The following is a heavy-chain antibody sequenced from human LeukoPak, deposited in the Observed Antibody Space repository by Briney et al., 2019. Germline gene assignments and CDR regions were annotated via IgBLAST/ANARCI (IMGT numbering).Heavy chain of an antibody. V-gene: IGHV4-30-4*08. J-gene: IGHJ4*02. CDR1: GDSISSGDYY. CDR3: ARRPSTAMVSLDY. D-gene: IGHD5-18*01. CDR2: INHSGST. Sequence: PSQTLSLTCTVSGDSISSGDYYWSWIRQPPGKGLEWIGEINHSGSTNYNPSLKSRVTISVDTSKNQFSLKLSSVTAADTAVYYCARRPSTAMVSLDYWGQGTLVTVSS.